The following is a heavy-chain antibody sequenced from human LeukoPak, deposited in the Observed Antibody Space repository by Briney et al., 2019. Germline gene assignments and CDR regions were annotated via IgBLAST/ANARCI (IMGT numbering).Heavy chain of an antibody. CDR1: GFTFSAYG. D-gene: IGHD2-8*02. J-gene: IGHJ4*01. V-gene: IGHV3-30*04. CDR3: VRDGGYTGGWTYGAGDY. CDR2: ISNDGNEK. Sequence: PGGSLRLSRAASGFTFSAYGMHWVRQAPGKGLECVAVISNDGNEKYYADSVKGRFSISRDNSKNTLYLQMSSLRTEDTAAYYCVRDGGYTGGWTYGAGDYWGQGNLVTVSS.